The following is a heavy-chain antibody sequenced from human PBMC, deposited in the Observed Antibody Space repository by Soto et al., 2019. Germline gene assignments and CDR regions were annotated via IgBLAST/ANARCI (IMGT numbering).Heavy chain of an antibody. J-gene: IGHJ6*02. V-gene: IGHV1-18*04. CDR2: ISAYNGNT. D-gene: IGHD5-12*01. Sequence: ASLEVPCKSACYSFTSYGIIWVRPAPGQGLEWMGWISAYNGNTNYAQKLQGRVTMTTDTSTSTAYMELRSLRSDDTAVYYCAREKVEMATTYYYYGMDVWGQGTTVTVS. CDR3: AREKVEMATTYYYYGMDV. CDR1: CYSFTSYG.